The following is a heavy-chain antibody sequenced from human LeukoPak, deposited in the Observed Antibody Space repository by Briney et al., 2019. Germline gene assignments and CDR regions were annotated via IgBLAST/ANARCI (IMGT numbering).Heavy chain of an antibody. D-gene: IGHD5-24*01. CDR3: AIRDGNNDRDY. CDR2: VTHDSDTT. V-gene: IGHV3-23*01. J-gene: IGHJ4*02. Sequence: PGGSLRLSCAASGFTFSVHAMTWVRQAPGKGLDWVSSVTHDSDTTYYADSVKARFTISRDNSKNTLYLQMDSLRVDDTALYYCAIRDGNNDRDYWGQGILVTVSS. CDR1: GFTFSVHA.